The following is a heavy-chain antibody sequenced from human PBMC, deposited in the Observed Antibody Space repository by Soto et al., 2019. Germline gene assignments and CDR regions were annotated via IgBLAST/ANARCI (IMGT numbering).Heavy chain of an antibody. CDR3: ARDAMTTEFDY. CDR2: IYYSGST. V-gene: IGHV4-59*01. Sequence: PSETLSLTCTVSGGSISSYYWSWIRQPPGKGLEWIGYIYYSGSTNYNPSLKSRVTISVDTSKNQFSLKLSSVTAEDTAVYYCARDAMTTEFDYWGQGTLVTVSS. D-gene: IGHD4-4*01. CDR1: GGSISSYY. J-gene: IGHJ4*02.